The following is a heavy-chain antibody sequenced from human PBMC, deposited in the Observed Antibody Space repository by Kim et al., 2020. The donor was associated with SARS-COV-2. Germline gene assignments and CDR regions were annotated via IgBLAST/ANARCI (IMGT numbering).Heavy chain of an antibody. Sequence: GGSLRLSCAASGFTFSSYGMHWVRQAPGKGLEWVAVISYDGSNKYYADSVKGRFTISRDNSKNTLYLQMNSLRAEDTAVYYCAKELRDYDYVWGSYRLGHYYYYYGMDVWGQGTTVTVSS. J-gene: IGHJ6*02. CDR1: GFTFSSYG. CDR3: AKELRDYDYVWGSYRLGHYYYYYGMDV. CDR2: ISYDGSNK. V-gene: IGHV3-30*18. D-gene: IGHD3-16*02.